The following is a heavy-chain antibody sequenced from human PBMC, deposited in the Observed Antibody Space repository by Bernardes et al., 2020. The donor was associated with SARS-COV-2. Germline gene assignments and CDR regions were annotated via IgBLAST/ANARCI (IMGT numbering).Heavy chain of an antibody. CDR2: ISSDGSST. CDR3: ARPGRPGANYFEN. V-gene: IGHV3-74*01. D-gene: IGHD1-26*01. Sequence: GGSLRLSCAASGLTFSSYWMHWVRQAPGKGLVWVSRISSDGSSTTYADSVKGRFTISRDNARNTLYLQLNSLRDEDMAVYYCARPGRPGANYFENWGQGTLVTVSS. J-gene: IGHJ4*02. CDR1: GLTFSSYW.